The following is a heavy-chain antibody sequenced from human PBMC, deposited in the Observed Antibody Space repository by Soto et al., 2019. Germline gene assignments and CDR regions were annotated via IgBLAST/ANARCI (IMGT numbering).Heavy chain of an antibody. Sequence: SETLSLTCTVSGGYISNYYWTWIRQPPGKGLEWIGYIFYSGSSNYNPSLKSRVTISADTSKNQFSLKLNSVTAADTAVYYCARQYDPNHHYYMDVWGKGTTVTVSS. CDR3: ARQYDPNHHYYMDV. CDR1: GGYISNYY. D-gene: IGHD1-1*01. J-gene: IGHJ6*03. CDR2: IFYSGSS. V-gene: IGHV4-59*08.